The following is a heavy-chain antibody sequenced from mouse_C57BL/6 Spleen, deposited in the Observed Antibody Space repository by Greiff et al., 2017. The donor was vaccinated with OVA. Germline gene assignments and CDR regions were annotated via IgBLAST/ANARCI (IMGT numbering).Heavy chain of an antibody. V-gene: IGHV1-26*01. CDR3: ARLPYYYYAMDY. CDR1: GYTFTDYY. J-gene: IGHJ4*01. D-gene: IGHD1-1*01. CDR2: INPNNGGT. Sequence: EVQLQQSGPELVKPGASVKISCKASGYTFTDYYMNWVKQSHGKSLEWIGDINPNNGGTSYNQKFKGKATLTVDKSSSTAYMELRSLTSEDSAVYYCARLPYYYYAMDYWGQGTSVTVSS.